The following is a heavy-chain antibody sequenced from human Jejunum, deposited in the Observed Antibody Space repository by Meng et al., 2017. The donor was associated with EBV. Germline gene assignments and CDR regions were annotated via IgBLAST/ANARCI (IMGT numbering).Heavy chain of an antibody. V-gene: IGHV7-4-1*02. CDR2: INTNTGYP. CDR1: GYTFTSSG. Sequence: QGQLVQFGLELKKPGASVKVSCKASGYTFTSSGINWVRQAPGQGLEWMGWINTNTGYPTYAQDFTGRFVFSLDTSVSTAYLQITSLSTEDNAVYYCARVRPGGGWFDPWGQGTLVTVSS. CDR3: ARVRPGGGWFDP. J-gene: IGHJ5*02. D-gene: IGHD2-8*02.